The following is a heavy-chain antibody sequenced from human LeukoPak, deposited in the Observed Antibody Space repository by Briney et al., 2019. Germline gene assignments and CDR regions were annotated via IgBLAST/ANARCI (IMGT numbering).Heavy chain of an antibody. CDR1: GYTFTSYY. J-gene: IGHJ5*02. CDR2: ISAYNGNT. Sequence: ASVKVSCKASGYTFTSYYMHWVRQAPGQGLEWMGWISAYNGNTNYAQKLQGRVTMTTDTSTSTAYMELRSLRSDDTAVYYCARDKRGGSWDPWGQGTLVTVSS. CDR3: ARDKRGGSWDP. D-gene: IGHD3-10*01. V-gene: IGHV1-18*04.